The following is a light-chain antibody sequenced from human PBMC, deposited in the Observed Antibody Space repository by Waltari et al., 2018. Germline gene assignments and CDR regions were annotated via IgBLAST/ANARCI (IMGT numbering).Light chain of an antibody. CDR3: QQYYSSPRT. J-gene: IGKJ1*01. Sequence: SFLNNSNNNNYLAWYQQKPGQPPKLLIYWASTRQSGVPDRFSGGGSGTDFTLTISSLQAEDVAVYYCQQYYSSPRTFGQGTKVEIK. V-gene: IGKV4-1*01. CDR2: WAS. CDR1: SFLNNSNNNNY.